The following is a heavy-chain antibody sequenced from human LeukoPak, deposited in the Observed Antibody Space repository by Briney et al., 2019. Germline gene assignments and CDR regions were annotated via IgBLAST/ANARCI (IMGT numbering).Heavy chain of an antibody. J-gene: IGHJ6*02. V-gene: IGHV1-46*01. D-gene: IGHD6-19*01. CDR2: INPSGGST. CDR1: GYTFTSYY. Sequence: ASVKVSCKASGYTFTSYYMHWVRQAPGQGLEWMGIINPSGGSTSYAQKFQGRVTMTRDTSTSTVYMELSSLRSEDTAVYYCARSQWPVRPYYGMDVWGQGTTVTVSS. CDR3: ARSQWPVRPYYGMDV.